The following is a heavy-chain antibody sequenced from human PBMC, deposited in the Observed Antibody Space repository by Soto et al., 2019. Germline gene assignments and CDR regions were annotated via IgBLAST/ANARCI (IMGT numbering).Heavy chain of an antibody. V-gene: IGHV2-5*02. Sequence: QITLKESGPTLVKPTQTLTLTCTFSGFSLSTSGVGVGWIRQPPGKALEWLALIYWDDDKRYSPSLKSRLTIPKDTAKNQVVLTMTNMDPVDTATYYCAHRLDYGDPPLFDYWGQGTLVTVSS. CDR2: IYWDDDK. CDR1: GFSLSTSGVG. CDR3: AHRLDYGDPPLFDY. J-gene: IGHJ4*02. D-gene: IGHD4-17*01.